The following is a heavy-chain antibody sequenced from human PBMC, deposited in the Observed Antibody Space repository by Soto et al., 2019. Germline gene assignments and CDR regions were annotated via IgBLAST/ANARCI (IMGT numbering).Heavy chain of an antibody. V-gene: IGHV1-8*01. D-gene: IGHD1-1*01. CDR3: ARDGPVQGWYYYYGMDV. Sequence: QVQLVQSGAEVKKPGASVKVSCKASGYTFTSYDINWVRQATGQGLEWMGWMNPNSGNTGYAQKFQGRVTMTRNTSISTAYMELSSLRSEDTAVYYCARDGPVQGWYYYYGMDVWGQWTTVTVSS. J-gene: IGHJ6*02. CDR2: MNPNSGNT. CDR1: GYTFTSYD.